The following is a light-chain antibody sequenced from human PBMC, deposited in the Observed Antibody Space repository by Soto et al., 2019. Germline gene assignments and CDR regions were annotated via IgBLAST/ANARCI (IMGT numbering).Light chain of an antibody. V-gene: IGKV1-5*01. CDR1: QSISSW. CDR2: DAS. CDR3: HQYNTSCWA. J-gene: IGKJ1*01. Sequence: DIPKNHSHLTVAVSRGDRVTXTCRASQSISSWLAWYQQKPGKAPKLLIYDASILESGVPSRFSGSRSGTEFTLTISSLQPDDFATYYCHQYNTSCWAFGQGP.